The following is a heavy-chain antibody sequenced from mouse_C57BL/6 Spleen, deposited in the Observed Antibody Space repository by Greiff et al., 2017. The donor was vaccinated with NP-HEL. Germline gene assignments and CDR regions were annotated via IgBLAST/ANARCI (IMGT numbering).Heavy chain of an antibody. CDR3: ARRAGTGHYAMDY. V-gene: IGHV5-15*01. CDR1: GFTFSDYG. CDR2: ISNLAYSI. Sequence: EVKLMESGGGLVQPGGSLKLSCAASGFTFSDYGMAWVRQAPRKGPEWVAFISNLAYSIYYADTVTGRVTISRENAKNTLYLEISSLRSEDTAMYYCARRAGTGHYAMDYWGQGTSVTVSS. J-gene: IGHJ4*01. D-gene: IGHD4-1*01.